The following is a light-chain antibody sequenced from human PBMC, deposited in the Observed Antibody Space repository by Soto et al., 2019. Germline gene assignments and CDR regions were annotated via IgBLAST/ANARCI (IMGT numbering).Light chain of an antibody. CDR2: GAS. Sequence: EIVLTQSPGTLSLSPGERATLSCRASQSVGSNYLAWYQQTPGQAPRLLIHGASTRATGIPDRFSGSGSGTDFTLTLSRLESEDSAVYYCLQYASSPLTFGQGTRLEIK. V-gene: IGKV3-20*01. CDR1: QSVGSNY. J-gene: IGKJ5*01. CDR3: LQYASSPLT.